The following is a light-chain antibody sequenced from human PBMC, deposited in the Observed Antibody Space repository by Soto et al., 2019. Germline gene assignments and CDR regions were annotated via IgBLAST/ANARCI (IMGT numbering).Light chain of an antibody. CDR3: CSYAGSSTPLV. CDR2: EGS. J-gene: IGLJ2*01. Sequence: QSALTQPASVSGSPGQSITISCTGTSSDVGSYNLVSWYQQHPGKAPKLMIYEGSKRPSGVSNRFSGSKSGNTASLTISGLQAEDEADYYCCSYAGSSTPLVFGGGTKLTV. CDR1: SSDVGSYNL. V-gene: IGLV2-23*01.